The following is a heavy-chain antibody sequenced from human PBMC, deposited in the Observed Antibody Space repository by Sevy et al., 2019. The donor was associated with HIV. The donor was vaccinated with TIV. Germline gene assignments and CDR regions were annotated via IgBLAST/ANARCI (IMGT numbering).Heavy chain of an antibody. V-gene: IGHV1-69*06. CDR3: ASANCSSTSCYFHNWFDP. D-gene: IGHD2-2*01. Sequence: ASVKVSCKASGGTFSSYAISWVRQAPGQGLEWMGGIIPIFGTANYAQKFQGRVTITADKSTRTAYMELSSLRSEDTAVYYCASANCSSTSCYFHNWFDPWGQGTLVTVSS. J-gene: IGHJ5*02. CDR1: GGTFSSYA. CDR2: IIPIFGTA.